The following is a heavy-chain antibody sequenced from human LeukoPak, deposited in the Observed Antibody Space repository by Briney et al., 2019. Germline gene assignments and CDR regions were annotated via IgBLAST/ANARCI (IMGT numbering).Heavy chain of an antibody. Sequence: GGSLRLSCAASGFTFSSYAMHWVRQAPGKGLELVANIKQDRSEKCYVDSVKGRFTISRDNAKNSLYLQMNSLRAEDTAVYYCARLREIPVFGVVTKSTSYFDYWGQGTLVTVSS. J-gene: IGHJ4*02. CDR3: ARLREIPVFGVVTKSTSYFDY. V-gene: IGHV3-7*01. D-gene: IGHD3-3*01. CDR1: GFTFSSYA. CDR2: IKQDRSEK.